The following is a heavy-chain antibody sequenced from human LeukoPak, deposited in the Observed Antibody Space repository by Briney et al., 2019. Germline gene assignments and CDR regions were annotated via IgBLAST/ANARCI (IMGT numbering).Heavy chain of an antibody. J-gene: IGHJ6*02. Sequence: SETLSLTCTVSGGSISDYYWSWIRQPAGKGLEWIGHIYSSGSTYYNPSLKSRVTMSVDMSKNQFSLKLSSVTAADTAVYYCARDFPHGSGRYFYEGMDVWGQGTTVTASS. CDR3: ARDFPHGSGRYFYEGMDV. CDR1: GGSISDYY. CDR2: IYSSGST. D-gene: IGHD2-15*01. V-gene: IGHV4-4*07.